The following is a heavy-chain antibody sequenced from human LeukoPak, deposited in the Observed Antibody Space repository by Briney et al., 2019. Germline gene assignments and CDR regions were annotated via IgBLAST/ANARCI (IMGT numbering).Heavy chain of an antibody. D-gene: IGHD3-16*02. J-gene: IGHJ4*02. Sequence: GASVKVSCTASGSTFTTYAINGVRQAPGQGLEWMGWINTNTGNPTYAQGFTGRFVFSLDTSVSTAYLQISSLKAEDTAVYYCAHPGRLSRGPFDYWGQGTLVTVSS. CDR3: AHPGRLSRGPFDY. V-gene: IGHV7-4-1*02. CDR2: INTNTGNP. CDR1: GSTFTTYA.